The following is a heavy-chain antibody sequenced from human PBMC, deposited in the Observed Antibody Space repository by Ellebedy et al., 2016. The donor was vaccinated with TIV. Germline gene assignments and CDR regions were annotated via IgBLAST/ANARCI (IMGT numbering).Heavy chain of an antibody. D-gene: IGHD5-18*01. J-gene: IGHJ4*02. CDR3: TRALVDTAMDPYFDY. V-gene: IGHV3-49*03. CDR1: GFTFGDYA. Sequence: GESLKISCTASGFTFGDYAMSWFRQAPGKGLEWVGFIRSKAYGGTTEYAASVKGRFTISRDDSKSIAYLQMNSLKTEDTAVYYCTRALVDTAMDPYFDYWGQGTLVTVSS. CDR2: IRSKAYGGTT.